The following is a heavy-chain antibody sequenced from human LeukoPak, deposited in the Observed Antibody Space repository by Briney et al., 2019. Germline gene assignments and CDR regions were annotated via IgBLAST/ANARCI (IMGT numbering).Heavy chain of an antibody. Sequence: GGSLRLSCTASGYTFNSYAMSWVREAPGKGLEWVSGISGSGTSTYYADSVKGRFTISRDNSKNTLYLQMNSLRAEDTALYYCAKEPASGSCFDYWGQGTLVTVSS. V-gene: IGHV3-23*01. J-gene: IGHJ4*02. D-gene: IGHD3-10*01. CDR3: AKEPASGSCFDY. CDR1: GYTFNSYA. CDR2: ISGSGTST.